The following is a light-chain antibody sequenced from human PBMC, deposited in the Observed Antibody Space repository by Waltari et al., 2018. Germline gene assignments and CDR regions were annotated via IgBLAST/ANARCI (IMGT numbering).Light chain of an antibody. CDR3: QQYNNWPQT. J-gene: IGKJ1*01. CDR1: QSVRSN. Sequence: EIVMTQSPATLSVSPGKRATLSCRASQSVRSNLDWYQQKPGQAPRLLIYGASTRATDTPARFSGSGSGTEFTLTISSLQSEDFAVYYCQQYNNWPQTFGQGTKVEIK. CDR2: GAS. V-gene: IGKV3-15*01.